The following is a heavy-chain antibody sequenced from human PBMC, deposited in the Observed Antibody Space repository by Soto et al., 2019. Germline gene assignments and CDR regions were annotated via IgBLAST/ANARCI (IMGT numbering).Heavy chain of an antibody. D-gene: IGHD7-27*01. CDR3: ARDTGDGTFDF. J-gene: IGHJ4*02. CDR2: INAGYGNT. CDR1: GYTFSSYA. V-gene: IGHV1-3*01. Sequence: ASVKVSCKASGYTFSSYAMHWVRQAPGQRLEWMGWINAGYGNTKSAQTFQDRVTMSRDTSASTAYMELTSLRSEDTAVYYCARDTGDGTFDFWGQVTLVTVSS.